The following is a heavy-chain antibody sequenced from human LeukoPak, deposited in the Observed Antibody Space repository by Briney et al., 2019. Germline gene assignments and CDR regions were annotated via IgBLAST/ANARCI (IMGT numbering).Heavy chain of an antibody. J-gene: IGHJ4*02. V-gene: IGHV1-46*01. Sequence: ASVKVSCKASGYTFTSYGISWVRQAPGQGLEWMGIINPSGGSTSYAQKFQGRVTMTRDTSTSTVYMELSSLRSEDTAVYYCARDFKSGSADYYFDYWGQGTLVTVSS. CDR1: GYTFTSYG. CDR2: INPSGGST. CDR3: ARDFKSGSADYYFDY. D-gene: IGHD3-10*01.